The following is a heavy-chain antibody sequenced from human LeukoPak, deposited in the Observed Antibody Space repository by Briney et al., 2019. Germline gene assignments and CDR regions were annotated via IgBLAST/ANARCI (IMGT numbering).Heavy chain of an antibody. CDR2: INEDGSGK. CDR1: GFTFSNYW. D-gene: IGHD6-25*01. V-gene: IGHV3-7*01. J-gene: IGHJ6*04. CDR3: ARDGGDV. Sequence: GGSLRLSCVSSGFTFSNYWMKWVRQAPGKGLEWVASINEDGSGKFSVGSVKDRITISRDNTRNSLDLQINSLTVEDTAIYYCARDGGDVWGTGTMVTVSS.